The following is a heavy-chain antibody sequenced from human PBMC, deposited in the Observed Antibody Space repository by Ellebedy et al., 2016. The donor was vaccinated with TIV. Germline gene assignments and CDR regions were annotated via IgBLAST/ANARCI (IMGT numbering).Heavy chain of an antibody. V-gene: IGHV4-31*03. D-gene: IGHD3-22*01. Sequence: SETLSLXXTVSGGSISSGGYYWSWIRQHPGKGLEWIGYIYYSGSTYYNPSLKSRVTISVDTSKNQFSLKLSSVTAADTAVYYCARSWGDTMIVVAFDHWGQGTLVTVSS. CDR1: GGSISSGGYY. CDR2: IYYSGST. CDR3: ARSWGDTMIVVAFDH. J-gene: IGHJ4*02.